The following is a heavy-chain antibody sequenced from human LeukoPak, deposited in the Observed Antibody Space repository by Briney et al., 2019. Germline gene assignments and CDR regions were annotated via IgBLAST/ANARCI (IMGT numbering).Heavy chain of an antibody. V-gene: IGHV3-7*01. CDR1: GFTFSSYW. J-gene: IGHJ2*01. Sequence: QSGGSLRLSCAASGFTFSSYWMSWVRQAPGKGLEWVANIKQDGSEKYYVDSVKGRFTISRDNAKNSLYLQMNSLRAEDTAVYYCARDGRYVEMATRYWYFDLWGRGTLVTVSS. CDR2: IKQDGSEK. D-gene: IGHD5-24*01. CDR3: ARDGRYVEMATRYWYFDL.